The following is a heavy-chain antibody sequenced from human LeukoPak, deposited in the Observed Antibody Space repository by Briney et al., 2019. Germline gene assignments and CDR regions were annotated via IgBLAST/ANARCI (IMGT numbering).Heavy chain of an antibody. CDR2: IYTSGNT. V-gene: IGHV4-4*09. CDR3: AKGDFWSAYYTRYYYMDV. D-gene: IGHD3-3*01. CDR1: GDSVSSYH. Sequence: SETLSLTRTVSGDSVSSYHWTWIRQSPGQGLEWIGNIYTSGNTNYNPSLESRVTILLDTSKNQFSLKLTSVTAADTAVYYCAKGDFWSAYYTRYYYMDVWDKGTTVAVSS. J-gene: IGHJ6*03.